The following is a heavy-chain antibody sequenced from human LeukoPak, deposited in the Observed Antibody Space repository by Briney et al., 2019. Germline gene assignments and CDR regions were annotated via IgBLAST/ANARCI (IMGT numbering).Heavy chain of an antibody. V-gene: IGHV4-59*08. CDR2: ISYSGST. Sequence: PSETLSLTCTVSGDSFSSYYWSWIRQPPGRGLEWIGYISYSGSTDYNPSLKSRVTISVDTSKNHFSLKLGSVTAADTAVYYCARLVGIAAHHFDYWGQGTLVTVSS. CDR1: GDSFSSYY. CDR3: ARLVGIAAHHFDY. J-gene: IGHJ4*02. D-gene: IGHD6-25*01.